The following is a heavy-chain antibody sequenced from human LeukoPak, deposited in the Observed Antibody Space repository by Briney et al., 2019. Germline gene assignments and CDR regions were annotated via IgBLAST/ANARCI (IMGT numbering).Heavy chain of an antibody. V-gene: IGHV3-7*01. Sequence: SGGSLRLSCAASGFTFSSYWMTWVRQAPGKGPEWVANIRGDGSERFYVGYLKGRITISRDNAKNSLYLQMNSLRVDDTAVYYCARGRLATIDYWGQGTLVTVSS. CDR2: IRGDGSER. J-gene: IGHJ4*02. D-gene: IGHD5-12*01. CDR3: ARGRLATIDY. CDR1: GFTFSSYW.